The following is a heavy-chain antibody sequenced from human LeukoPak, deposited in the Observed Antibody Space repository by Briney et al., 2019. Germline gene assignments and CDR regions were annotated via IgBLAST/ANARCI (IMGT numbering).Heavy chain of an antibody. J-gene: IGHJ4*02. CDR2: INADGGST. Sequence: GASVKVSCKGSGYTFTSYWIQWVRQAPGQGLEWMGLINADGGSTAYAHRFQGRVTMTRDTSTSTVYMDLSSLRSEDTAMYYCARAPRNSSTMLDYWGQGTLVTVSS. CDR3: ARAPRNSSTMLDY. V-gene: IGHV1-46*01. CDR1: GYTFTSYW. D-gene: IGHD6-13*01.